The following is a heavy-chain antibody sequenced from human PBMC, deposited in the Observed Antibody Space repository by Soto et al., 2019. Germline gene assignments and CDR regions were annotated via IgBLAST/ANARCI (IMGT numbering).Heavy chain of an antibody. V-gene: IGHV4-34*01. J-gene: IGHJ5*02. CDR2: INHSGGT. D-gene: IGHD3-3*01. Sequence: ATFSLTCTVYGGSFRGYYWRWIRQPPGKGLEWVGEINHSGGTDYNPALKSRVTISVDTSKTTSSLKLSSVNAAESAVYYTARVKGYYDFWSRCYLSAGRFGTWGQGTMVLV. CDR1: GGSFRGYY. CDR3: ARVKGYYDFWSRCYLSAGRFGT.